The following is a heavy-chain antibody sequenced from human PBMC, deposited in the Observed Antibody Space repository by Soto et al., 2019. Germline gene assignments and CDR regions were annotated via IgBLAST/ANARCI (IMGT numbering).Heavy chain of an antibody. V-gene: IGHV4-59*08. CDR2: IYYSGST. CDR1: GGSISSYY. J-gene: IGHJ6*03. CDR3: ARRGPVGREYYYYMDV. D-gene: IGHD1-26*01. Sequence: SETLSLTCTVSGGSISSYYWSWIRQPPGKGLEWIGYIYYSGSTNYNPSLKSRVTISVDTSKNQFSLKLSSVTAADTAVYYCARRGPVGREYYYYMDVWGKGTTVTVSS.